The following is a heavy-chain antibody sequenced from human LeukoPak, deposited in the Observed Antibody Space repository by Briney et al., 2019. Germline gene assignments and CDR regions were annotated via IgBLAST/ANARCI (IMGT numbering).Heavy chain of an antibody. D-gene: IGHD4-23*01. CDR2: IYYSGST. CDR3: ARVSGITVVKSMYFDY. CDR1: GGSISSYY. V-gene: IGHV4-59*01. J-gene: IGHJ4*02. Sequence: SETLSLTCTVSGGSISSYYWSWIRQPPGKGLEWIGYIYYSGSTNYNPSLKSRVTVSVDTSKNQFSLKLSSVTAADTAVYYCARVSGITVVKSMYFDYWGQGTLVTVSS.